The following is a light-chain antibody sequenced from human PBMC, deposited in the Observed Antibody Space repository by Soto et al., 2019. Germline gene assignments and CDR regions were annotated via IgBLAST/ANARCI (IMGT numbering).Light chain of an antibody. V-gene: IGLV1-47*01. J-gene: IGLJ1*01. CDR2: RNN. CDR3: AAWDDSLSAHYV. Sequence: QSVLTQPPSASGTPGQRVTISCSGSSSNIGSNYVYWYQQLPETAPKLLIYRNNRRPSGVPDRFSGSKSGTSASLAISGLRSEDEADYYCAAWDDSLSAHYVFGTGTKVTVL. CDR1: SSNIGSNY.